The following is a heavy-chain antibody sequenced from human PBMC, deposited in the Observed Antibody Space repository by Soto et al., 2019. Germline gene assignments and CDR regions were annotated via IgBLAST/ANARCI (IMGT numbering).Heavy chain of an antibody. D-gene: IGHD2-2*01. CDR1: GYTFTSYG. Sequence: QVQLLQSGAAVKKPGASVKVSCKASGYTFTSYGISWVRQAPGQGLEWMGWISAYNGNTNYAQKLQGRVTMTTDTAASDAYMEPRSQRSDDAAVYYRARTPIGERGHCSSTSCWGSWFDPWGQGSLVTVSS. V-gene: IGHV1-18*01. J-gene: IGHJ5*02. CDR2: ISAYNGNT. CDR3: ARTPIGERGHCSSTSCWGSWFDP.